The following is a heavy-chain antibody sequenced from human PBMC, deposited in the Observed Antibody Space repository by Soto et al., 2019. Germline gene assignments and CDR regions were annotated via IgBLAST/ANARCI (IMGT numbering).Heavy chain of an antibody. CDR3: ARGYCSSTSCYWFDP. CDR2: ISAHNGNT. V-gene: IGHV1-18*01. Sequence: ASVKVSCKASGYTFTSYGISWVRQAPGQGLEWMGWISAHNGNTNYAQKLQGRVTMTTDTSTSTAYMELRSLRSDDTAVYYCARGYCSSTSCYWFDPWGQGTLVTVSS. J-gene: IGHJ5*02. D-gene: IGHD2-2*01. CDR1: GYTFTSYG.